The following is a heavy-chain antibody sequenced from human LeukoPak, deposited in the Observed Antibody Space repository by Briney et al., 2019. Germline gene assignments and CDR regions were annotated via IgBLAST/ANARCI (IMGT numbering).Heavy chain of an antibody. D-gene: IGHD6-13*01. J-gene: IGHJ4*02. CDR1: GFTFSSYG. Sequence: PGRSLRLSCAASGFTFSSYGMHWVRQAPGKGLEWVAVISYDGSNKYYADSVKGRFTISRDNSKNTLYLQMNSLRAEDTAVYYCARSLEYSSSCGYWGQGTLVTVSS. CDR2: ISYDGSNK. V-gene: IGHV3-30*03. CDR3: ARSLEYSSSCGY.